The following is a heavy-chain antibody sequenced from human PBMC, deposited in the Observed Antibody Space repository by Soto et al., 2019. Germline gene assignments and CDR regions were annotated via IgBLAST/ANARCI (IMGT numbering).Heavy chain of an antibody. CDR2: IWHDGNNR. V-gene: IGHV3-30*02. CDR1: GFTFRDYG. J-gene: IGHJ4*02. Sequence: GGSLRLSCAASGFTFRDYGMHWVRQPPGKGLEWVALIWHDGNNRYYADSVKGRFTISRDNSKNTLYLQMNSLRAEDTAVYYCAKEDYPAYGDYHAFGVNFDYWGQGTLVTVSS. D-gene: IGHD4-17*01. CDR3: AKEDYPAYGDYHAFGVNFDY.